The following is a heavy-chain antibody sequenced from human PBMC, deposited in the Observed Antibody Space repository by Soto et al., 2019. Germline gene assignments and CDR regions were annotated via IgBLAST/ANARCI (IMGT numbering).Heavy chain of an antibody. CDR1: GYTFTSYY. CDR3: ARAGYYYDSSGYAFDI. V-gene: IGHV1-46*01. J-gene: IGHJ3*02. CDR2: INPSGGST. D-gene: IGHD3-22*01. Sequence: ASVKVSCKASGYTFTSYYMHWVRQAPGQGLEWMGIINPSGGSTSYAQKFQGRVTMTRDTSTSTVYMELSSLRSEDTAVYYCARAGYYYDSSGYAFDIWGQGTMVTVSS.